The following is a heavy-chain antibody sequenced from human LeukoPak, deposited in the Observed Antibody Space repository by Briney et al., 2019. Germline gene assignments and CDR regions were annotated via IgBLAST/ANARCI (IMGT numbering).Heavy chain of an antibody. CDR2: IRGSGANT. CDR1: GFSFSVYA. D-gene: IGHD6-19*01. Sequence: GGSLRLSCAASGFSFSVYAMGWVRQAPGKGLEWVSGIRGSGANTYYADSVKGRFTISRDNSKNTLYLQMNSLRAEDTAVYYCAKPPGIAVAVQPDYYYYMDVWGKGTTVTVSS. V-gene: IGHV3-23*01. CDR3: AKPPGIAVAVQPDYYYYMDV. J-gene: IGHJ6*03.